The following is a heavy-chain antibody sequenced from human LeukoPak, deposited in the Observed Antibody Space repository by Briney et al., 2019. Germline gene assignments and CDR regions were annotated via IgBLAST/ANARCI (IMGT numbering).Heavy chain of an antibody. Sequence: GGSLRLSCAASGFTFSSYGMHWVRQAPGKGLEWVASINQDESAKQYVDSVKGRFTVSRDNAKNSLFLQMNSLRAEDAAFYYCAKLLRDVTIYDFWGHGTLVTVSS. CDR3: AKLLRDVTIYDF. J-gene: IGHJ4*01. CDR1: GFTFSSYG. V-gene: IGHV3-7*01. CDR2: INQDESAK. D-gene: IGHD5-24*01.